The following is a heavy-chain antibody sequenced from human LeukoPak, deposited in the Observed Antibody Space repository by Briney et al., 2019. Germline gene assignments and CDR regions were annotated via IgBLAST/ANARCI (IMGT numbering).Heavy chain of an antibody. Sequence: VASVKVSCKASGYTFSSYAIHWVRQAPGQRLEWMGWINGGNGNIEYSQNFQGRVTITRDTSASTSYMGLSSLRSEDTAVYYCARSSLYGDYVAHWFDPWGQGTLVTVSS. CDR3: ARSSLYGDYVAHWFDP. CDR2: INGGNGNI. J-gene: IGHJ5*02. CDR1: GYTFSSYA. D-gene: IGHD4-17*01. V-gene: IGHV1-3*01.